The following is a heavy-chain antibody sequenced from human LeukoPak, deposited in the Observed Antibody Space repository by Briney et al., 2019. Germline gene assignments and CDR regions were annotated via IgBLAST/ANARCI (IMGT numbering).Heavy chain of an antibody. CDR3: FVGLDKREFDY. J-gene: IGHJ4*02. CDR1: GYTFTGYY. CDR2: INPSGGST. Sequence: ASVKVSCKASGYTFTGYYMHWVRQAPGQGLEWMGIINPSGGSTSYAQKFQGRVTMTRDTSTSTVYMELSSLRSKDTAVYYCFVGLDKREFDYWGQGTLVTVSS. D-gene: IGHD3-16*01. V-gene: IGHV1-46*01.